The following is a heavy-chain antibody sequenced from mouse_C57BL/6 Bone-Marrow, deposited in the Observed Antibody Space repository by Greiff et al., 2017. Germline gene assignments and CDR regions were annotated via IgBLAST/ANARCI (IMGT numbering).Heavy chain of an antibody. CDR3: VRQCTTVLATKYFDV. CDR2: ISGGGGNT. D-gene: IGHD1-1*01. Sequence: VMLVESGGGLVKPGGSLKLSCAASGFTFSSYTMSWVRQTPEKRLQWVAAISGGGGNTYYPDSVKGRFTISRDNDKNILYLQMSSLRSEDTAVYYGVRQCTTVLATKYFDVGGTGTTVTVSS. V-gene: IGHV5-9*01. J-gene: IGHJ1*03. CDR1: GFTFSSYT.